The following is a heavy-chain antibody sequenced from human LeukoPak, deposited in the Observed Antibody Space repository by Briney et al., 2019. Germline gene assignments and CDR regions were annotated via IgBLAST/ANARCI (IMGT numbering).Heavy chain of an antibody. V-gene: IGHV3-64D*06. J-gene: IGHJ4*02. CDR1: GFTFSRYA. D-gene: IGHD5-12*01. CDR3: VKDGGYSGYETFGY. Sequence: PGGSLRLSCSASGFTFSRYAMHWVRQAPGKGLGYVSAISSNGGSTYYADSVKGRFTISRDNSKNTLYLQMSSLRAEDTAVYYCVKDGGYSGYETFGYWGQGTLVTVSS. CDR2: ISSNGGST.